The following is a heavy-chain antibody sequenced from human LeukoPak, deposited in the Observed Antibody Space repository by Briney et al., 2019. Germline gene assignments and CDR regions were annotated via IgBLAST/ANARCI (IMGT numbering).Heavy chain of an antibody. CDR1: SGSVSNGDYY. Sequence: PSETLSLTCTVSSGSVSNGDYYWSWLRQPPGKALEWIGNIYYTGSAYYNPSLGGRVTLSVDTSKNQFSVKLSSVTAADTAVYYCARSRNYYGSGDYWGQGTLVTVSS. J-gene: IGHJ4*02. CDR3: ARSRNYYGSGDY. V-gene: IGHV4-61*08. CDR2: IYYTGSA. D-gene: IGHD3-10*01.